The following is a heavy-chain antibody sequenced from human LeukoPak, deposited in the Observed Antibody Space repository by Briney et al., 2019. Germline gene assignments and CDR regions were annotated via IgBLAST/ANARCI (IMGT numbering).Heavy chain of an antibody. Sequence: GGSLRLSCAASGFTVSSNYMSWVRQAPGKGLEWFSVIYSGGSTYYADSVKGRFTISRDNSKNTLYLQMNSLRAEDTAVYYCARDFSYCSGGSCYSVFDYWGQGTLVTVSS. V-gene: IGHV3-53*01. CDR1: GFTVSSNY. CDR3: ARDFSYCSGGSCYSVFDY. CDR2: IYSGGST. J-gene: IGHJ4*02. D-gene: IGHD2-15*01.